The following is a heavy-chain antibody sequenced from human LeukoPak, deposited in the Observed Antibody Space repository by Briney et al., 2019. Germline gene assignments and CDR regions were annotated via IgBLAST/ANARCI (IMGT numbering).Heavy chain of an antibody. J-gene: IGHJ4*02. CDR1: ENRLTQLP. Sequence: ASVKVSCKLSENRLTQLPMHWVRQAPGQGLAWVGGLRPENDVPVYAQKFQGRVAMTTDTSTDTAYMELWSLKSDDTAVYFCATLLDSFWSGHSVPPEDYWGQGTLVTVSS. CDR3: ATLLDSFWSGHSVPPEDY. D-gene: IGHD3/OR15-3a*01. CDR2: LRPENDVP. V-gene: IGHV1-24*01.